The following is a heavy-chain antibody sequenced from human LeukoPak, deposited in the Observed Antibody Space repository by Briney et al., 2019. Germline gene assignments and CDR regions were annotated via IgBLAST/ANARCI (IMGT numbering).Heavy chain of an antibody. J-gene: IGHJ4*02. CDR3: AKDLTYYYDSSALEY. CDR2: ISWNSGSI. Sequence: GGSLRLSCAASGFTFDDYALHWVRQAPGKGLEWVSGISWNSGSIGYADSVKGRFTISRDNAKNSLYLQMNSLRAEDTALYYCAKDLTYYYDSSALEYWGQGTLVTVSS. V-gene: IGHV3-9*01. D-gene: IGHD3-22*01. CDR1: GFTFDDYA.